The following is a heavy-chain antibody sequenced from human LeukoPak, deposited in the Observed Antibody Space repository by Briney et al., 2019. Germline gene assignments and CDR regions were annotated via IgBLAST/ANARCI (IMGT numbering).Heavy chain of an antibody. CDR1: GGTFISYA. J-gene: IGHJ6*02. CDR2: IIPILGIA. V-gene: IGHV1-69*04. D-gene: IGHD2-21*02. Sequence: SVKVSCKASGGTFISYAIRWVRQAPGQGLEWMGRIIPILGIANYAQKFQGRVTITADKSTSTAYMELSSLRSEDTAVYYCARDCGGDCYYYYGMDVWGQGTMVTVSS. CDR3: ARDCGGDCYYYYGMDV.